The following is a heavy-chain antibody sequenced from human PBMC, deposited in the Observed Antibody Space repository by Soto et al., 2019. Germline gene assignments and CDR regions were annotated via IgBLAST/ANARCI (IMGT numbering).Heavy chain of an antibody. V-gene: IGHV4-30-4*01. D-gene: IGHD2-15*01. CDR3: ARVRRSVVNWFDP. CDR1: GASVSSDDSF. CDR2: IYYSGST. J-gene: IGHJ5*02. Sequence: SETLSLTCTVSGASVSSDDSFWSWIRRPPGKGLEWIGYIYYSGSTYYHPSLRSRVTISLDSSENQFSLKLTSVTAADTAVYYCARVRRSVVNWFDPWGQGTLVTVSS.